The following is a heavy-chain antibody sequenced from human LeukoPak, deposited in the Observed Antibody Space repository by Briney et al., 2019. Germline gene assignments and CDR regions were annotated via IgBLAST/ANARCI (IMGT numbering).Heavy chain of an antibody. J-gene: IGHJ5*02. CDR1: GYTFTGYY. CDR3: ARAGDHDILTGYYTGSWFDP. Sequence: ASVKVSCKASGYTFTGYYMHWARQAPGQGLEWMGWINPNSGGTNYAQKFQGRVTMTRDTSISTAYMELSRLRSDDTAVYYCARAGDHDILTGYYTGSWFDPWGQGTLVTVSS. CDR2: INPNSGGT. D-gene: IGHD3-9*01. V-gene: IGHV1-2*02.